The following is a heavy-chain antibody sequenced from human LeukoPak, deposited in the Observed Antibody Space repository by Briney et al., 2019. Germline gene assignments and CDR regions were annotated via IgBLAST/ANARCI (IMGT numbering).Heavy chain of an antibody. D-gene: IGHD3-22*01. J-gene: IGHJ3*02. V-gene: IGHV1-69*05. CDR3: ARDLVAHYYDSSGHSFRHAFDI. Sequence: SVKVSCKASGGTFSSYAISWVRQAPGQGLEWMGGIIPIFGTANYAQKFQGGVTITTDESTSTAYKELSSLRSEDTAVYYCARDLVAHYYDSSGHSFRHAFDIWGQGTMVTVSS. CDR2: IIPIFGTA. CDR1: GGTFSSYA.